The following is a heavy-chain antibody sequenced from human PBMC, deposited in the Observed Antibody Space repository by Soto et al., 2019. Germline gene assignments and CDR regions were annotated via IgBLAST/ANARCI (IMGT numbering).Heavy chain of an antibody. CDR2: ISGSGGNT. Sequence: EVQLLESGGGLVQPGGSLRLSCAASGFTFSNYAMSWLRQAPGKGLEWVSISGSGGNTYYADSVKGRFTISRDNSKNTVYLQMNSLRAEDTAVYYCAKDQGSTLYYFDYWGQGPLVTVSS. CDR1: GFTFSNYA. CDR3: AKDQGSTLYYFDY. V-gene: IGHV3-23*01. J-gene: IGHJ4*02. D-gene: IGHD2-2*01.